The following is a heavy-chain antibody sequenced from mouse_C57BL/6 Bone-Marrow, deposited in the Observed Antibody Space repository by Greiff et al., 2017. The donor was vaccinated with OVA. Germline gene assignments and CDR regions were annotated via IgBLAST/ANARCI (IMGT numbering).Heavy chain of an antibody. D-gene: IGHD2-4*01. J-gene: IGHJ4*01. Sequence: VQLKQSGAELVRPGASVKLSCTASGFNIKDYYMHWVKQRPEQGLEWIGRIDPEDGDTEYAPKFQGKATMTAGTSSNTAYLQLSSLTSEDTAVYYCTTLIYYDYDDGYYYAMDYWGQGTSVTVSS. CDR3: TTLIYYDYDDGYYYAMDY. CDR2: IDPEDGDT. V-gene: IGHV14-1*01. CDR1: GFNIKDYY.